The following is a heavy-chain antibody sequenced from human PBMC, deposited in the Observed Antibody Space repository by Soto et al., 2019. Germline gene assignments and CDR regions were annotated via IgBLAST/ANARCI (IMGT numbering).Heavy chain of an antibody. D-gene: IGHD3-9*01. J-gene: IGHJ6*02. V-gene: IGHV3-30-3*01. CDR2: ISYDGNNK. Sequence: GGSLRLSCAASGFTFSSYAMHWVRQAPGKGLEWVAVISYDGNNKYYADSVKGRFTISRDNSKNTLYLQMNSLRAEDTAVYYCARDRYYDILTGYYTYYGMDVWGQGTTVTVSS. CDR1: GFTFSSYA. CDR3: ARDRYYDILTGYYTYYGMDV.